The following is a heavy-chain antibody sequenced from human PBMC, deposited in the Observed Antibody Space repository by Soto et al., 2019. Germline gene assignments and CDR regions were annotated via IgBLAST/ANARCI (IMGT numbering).Heavy chain of an antibody. CDR3: ARRIQLWRNYYYYYGMDV. V-gene: IGHV4-34*01. CDR1: GGSFSGYY. Sequence: SETLSLTCAVYGGSFSGYYWSWIRQPPGKGLEWIGEINHSGSTNYNPSLKSRVTISVDTSKNQFSLKLSSVTAADTAVYYCARRIQLWRNYYYYYGMDVWGQGTTVTV. D-gene: IGHD5-18*01. J-gene: IGHJ6*02. CDR2: INHSGST.